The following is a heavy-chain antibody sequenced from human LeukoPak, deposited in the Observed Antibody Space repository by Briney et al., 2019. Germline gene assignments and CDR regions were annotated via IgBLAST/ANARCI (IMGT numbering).Heavy chain of an antibody. V-gene: IGHV1-69*13. D-gene: IGHD5-24*01. J-gene: IGHJ4*02. CDR3: ARRDGYQHDY. Sequence: SVKVSCKASGYTFTGYYMHWVRQAPGQGLEWMGGIIPIFGTANYAQKFQGRVTITADESTSTAYMELSSLRSEDTAVYYCARRDGYQHDYWGQGTLVTVSS. CDR1: GYTFTGYY. CDR2: IIPIFGTA.